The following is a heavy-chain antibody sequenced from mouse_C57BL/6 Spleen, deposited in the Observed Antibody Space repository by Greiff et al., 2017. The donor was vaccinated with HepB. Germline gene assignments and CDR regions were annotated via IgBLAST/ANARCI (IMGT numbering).Heavy chain of an antibody. D-gene: IGHD1-3*01. V-gene: IGHV3-6*01. CDR2: ISYDGSN. Sequence: DVQLQESGPGLVKPSQSLSLTCSVTGYSITSGYYWNWIRQFPGNKLEWMGYISYDGSNNYNPSLKNRISITRDTSKNQFFLKLNSVTTEDTATYYCAREGLSDYWYFDVWGTGTTVTVSS. J-gene: IGHJ1*03. CDR1: GYSITSGYY. CDR3: AREGLSDYWYFDV.